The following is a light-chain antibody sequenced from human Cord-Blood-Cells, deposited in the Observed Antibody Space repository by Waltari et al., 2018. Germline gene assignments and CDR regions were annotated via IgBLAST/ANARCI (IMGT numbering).Light chain of an antibody. CDR3: QQYNSYSPYT. Sequence: DIQMTQFSSTLSAFVGYRVSITCRASQSIISWLAWYQQKSGKAPKFLIYDAFSLESGVPSRFSGSGSGTEFTLTISSLQPDDFATYYCQQYNSYSPYTFGQGTKLEIK. CDR1: QSIISW. J-gene: IGKJ2*01. CDR2: DAF. V-gene: IGKV1-5*01.